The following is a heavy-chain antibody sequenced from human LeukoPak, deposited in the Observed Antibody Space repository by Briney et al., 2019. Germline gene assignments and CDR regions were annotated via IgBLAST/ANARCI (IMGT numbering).Heavy chain of an antibody. CDR3: ARWGIASDY. CDR1: GGSISSYY. J-gene: IGHJ4*02. V-gene: IGHV4-59*01. Sequence: SETLSLTCTVSGGSISSYYWSWIRQPPGKGLEWIGYIYYSGSTNYNPSLKSRVTISVDTSKNQFSLKLSSVTAADTAAYYCARWGIASDYWGQGTLATVSS. CDR2: IYYSGST. D-gene: IGHD6-13*01.